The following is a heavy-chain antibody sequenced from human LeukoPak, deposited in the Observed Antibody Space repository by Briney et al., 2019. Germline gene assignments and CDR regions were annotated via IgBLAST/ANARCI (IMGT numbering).Heavy chain of an antibody. V-gene: IGHV1-69*05. CDR3: ARENTAMVDNWFDP. Sequence: ASVKVSCKASGGTFSSYAISWVRQAPGQGLEWMGRIIPIFGTANYAQKFQGRVTITTDDSTSTAYMELSSLRSEDTALYYCARENTAMVDNWFDPWGQGTLVTVSS. J-gene: IGHJ5*02. CDR2: IIPIFGTA. D-gene: IGHD5-18*01. CDR1: GGTFSSYA.